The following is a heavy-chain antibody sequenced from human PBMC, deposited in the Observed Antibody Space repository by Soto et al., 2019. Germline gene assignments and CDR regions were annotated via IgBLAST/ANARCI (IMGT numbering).Heavy chain of an antibody. CDR1: GFTVSNNY. V-gene: IGHV3-66*01. D-gene: IGHD3-10*01. CDR3: ARNYYGSGSS. CDR2: IYSGGST. Sequence: GGSLRLSCAASGFTVSNNYMSWVRQAPGKGLEWVSVIYSGGSTYYADSVKGRFTISRDTSKNTVYFQMNSLRAEDTAVYYCARNYYGSGSSWGQGTLVTVSS. J-gene: IGHJ5*02.